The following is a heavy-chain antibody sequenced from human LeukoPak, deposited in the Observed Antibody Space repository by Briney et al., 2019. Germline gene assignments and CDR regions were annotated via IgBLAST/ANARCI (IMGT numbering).Heavy chain of an antibody. D-gene: IGHD6-19*01. CDR3: ARGARVGYSSGWSIDY. Sequence: SETLSLTCAVYGGSFSGYQWSWIRQPPGKGLEWIGEINQSGSTNFNLSLKSRVTISVDTSKNQFSLKLRSVTAADTAVYYCARGARVGYSSGWSIDYWGQGTLVTVSS. J-gene: IGHJ4*02. CDR2: INQSGST. V-gene: IGHV4-34*01. CDR1: GGSFSGYQ.